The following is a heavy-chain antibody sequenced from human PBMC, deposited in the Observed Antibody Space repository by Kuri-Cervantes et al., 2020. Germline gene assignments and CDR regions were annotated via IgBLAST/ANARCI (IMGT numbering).Heavy chain of an antibody. CDR2: ISGSGGST. CDR1: EFTFRNYA. J-gene: IGHJ4*02. CDR3: ARGIAVAGLDY. Sequence: GESLKISCAASEFTFRNYAMSWVRQAPGKGLEWVSAISGSGGSTYYADSVKGRFTISRDNSKNTLYLQMNSLRAEDTAVYYCARGIAVAGLDYWGQGTLVTVSS. D-gene: IGHD6-19*01. V-gene: IGHV3-23*01.